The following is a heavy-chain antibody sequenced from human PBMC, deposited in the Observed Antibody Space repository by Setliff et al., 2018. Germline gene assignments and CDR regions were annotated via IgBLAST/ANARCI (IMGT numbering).Heavy chain of an antibody. CDR1: GYTFTNYG. J-gene: IGHJ4*02. CDR2: INNYNFNT. CDR3: ARINFYVSSGYYYAPDY. V-gene: IGHV1-18*01. D-gene: IGHD3-22*01. Sequence: ASGYTFTNYGINWVRQVPGQGLEWMGWINNYNFNTQYAQKFQGRVTVSTDTSTTTTYMELRSLRSDDTAVYYCARINFYVSSGYYYAPDYWGQGTLVTSPQ.